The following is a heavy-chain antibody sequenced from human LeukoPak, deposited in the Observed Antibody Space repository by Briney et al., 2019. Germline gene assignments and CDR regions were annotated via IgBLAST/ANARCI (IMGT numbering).Heavy chain of an antibody. Sequence: ASVKVSCKASGYTFTSYDINWVRQATGQGLEWMGWINPNSGNTGYAQKFQGRVTMARNTSISTAYMELSSLRSEDTAVYYCARCPFSGCRRGFDYWGQGTLVTVSS. CDR3: ARCPFSGCRRGFDY. V-gene: IGHV1-8*01. CDR1: GYTFTSYD. J-gene: IGHJ4*02. D-gene: IGHD3-10*01. CDR2: INPNSGNT.